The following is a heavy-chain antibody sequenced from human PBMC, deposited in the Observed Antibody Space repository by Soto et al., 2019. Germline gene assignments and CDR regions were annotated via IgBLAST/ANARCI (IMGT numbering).Heavy chain of an antibody. Sequence: GASVKVSCKASGYSFTSNDINWVRQATGQGLEWMGWMNPYSGNTGYAQKFQGRVTMTRNTSISTAYMELSSLRSEDTAVYYCARGRRPGVPAAIRTYYFDYWGQGTLVTVSS. D-gene: IGHD2-2*01. CDR1: GYSFTSND. CDR2: MNPYSGNT. J-gene: IGHJ4*02. CDR3: ARGRRPGVPAAIRTYYFDY. V-gene: IGHV1-8*01.